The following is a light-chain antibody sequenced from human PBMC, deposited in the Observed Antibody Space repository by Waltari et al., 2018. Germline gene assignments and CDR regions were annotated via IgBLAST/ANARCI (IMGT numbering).Light chain of an antibody. J-gene: IGLJ2*01. CDR2: EGS. CDR1: SSDVGRYNL. V-gene: IGLV2-23*01. CDR3: CSYAGSSTPYVV. Sequence: QSALTQPASVSGSPGQSITISCTGTSSDVGRYNLVSWYQQHPGKAPKLMIYEGSKRPSGVSNRFSGSKSSNTASLTISGLQAEDEADYYCCSYAGSSTPYVVFGGGTKLTVL.